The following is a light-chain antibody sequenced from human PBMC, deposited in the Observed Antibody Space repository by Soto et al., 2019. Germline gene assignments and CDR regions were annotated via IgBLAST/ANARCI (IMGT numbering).Light chain of an antibody. CDR2: ATR. Sequence: QSVLTQPASVSGSPGQSITISCTGNSSDVGNYNLVSWYQQHPGKAPKLIIYATRKRPSGVSNRYSGSKSGNTASLTISGLQAEDEATYHCCSYAGSITFTFGGGTKLTVL. J-gene: IGLJ2*01. CDR3: CSYAGSITFT. V-gene: IGLV2-23*02. CDR1: SSDVGNYNL.